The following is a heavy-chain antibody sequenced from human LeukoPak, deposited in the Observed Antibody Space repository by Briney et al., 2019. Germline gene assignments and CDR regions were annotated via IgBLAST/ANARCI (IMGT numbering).Heavy chain of an antibody. D-gene: IGHD6-19*01. Sequence: GASVKVSCKASGYTFTSYGISWVRQAPGQGLEWMGWISAYNGNTNYAQKLQGRVTMTTDTSTSTAYMELRSLRSDDTAVYYCARHLVPGIAVAGAFDYRGQGTLVTVSS. CDR3: ARHLVPGIAVAGAFDY. J-gene: IGHJ4*02. CDR2: ISAYNGNT. V-gene: IGHV1-18*01. CDR1: GYTFTSYG.